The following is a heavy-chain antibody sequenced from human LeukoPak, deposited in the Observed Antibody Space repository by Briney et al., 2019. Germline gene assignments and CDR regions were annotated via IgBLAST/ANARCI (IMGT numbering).Heavy chain of an antibody. CDR3: ARDLSSGQWLVYYYCYGMDV. CDR2: ISAYNGNT. D-gene: IGHD6-19*01. CDR1: GYTFTSYG. V-gene: IGHV1-18*01. J-gene: IGHJ6*02. Sequence: GASVKVSCKASGYTFTSYGISWVRKAPGQGLEWMGWISAYNGNTNYAQKLQGRVTMTTDTSTSTAYMELRSLRSDDTAVYYCARDLSSGQWLVYYYCYGMDVWGQGTTVTVSS.